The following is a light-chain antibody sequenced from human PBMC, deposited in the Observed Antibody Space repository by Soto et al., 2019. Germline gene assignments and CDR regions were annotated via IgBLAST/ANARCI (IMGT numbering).Light chain of an antibody. V-gene: IGKV3-20*01. J-gene: IGKJ4*01. CDR2: GAS. CDR1: QTVRNNY. CDR3: QQFSSNPLT. Sequence: ESVLAQSPGTLSFSPAHRATLSGRDSQTVRNNYLAWYQQKPGQAPRLLIYGASSTATGIPDRFSGGGSGTDFTLTISRMEPEDFAVYYCQQFSSNPLTFGGGTKVDIK.